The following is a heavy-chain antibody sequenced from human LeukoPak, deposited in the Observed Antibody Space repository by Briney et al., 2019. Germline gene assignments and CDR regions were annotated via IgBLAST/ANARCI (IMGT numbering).Heavy chain of an antibody. CDR2: IYYSGST. V-gene: IGHV4-30-4*01. D-gene: IGHD3-22*01. CDR1: GVSISSGGYY. CDR3: ARIYDSSGDD. Sequence: PSETLSLTCTVSGVSISSGGYYWRWIRQPPGKGLEWIGYIYYSGSTYYNPSLKSRVTISVDTSKNQFSLKLSSVTAADTAVYYCARIYDSSGDDWGQGTLVTVSS. J-gene: IGHJ4*02.